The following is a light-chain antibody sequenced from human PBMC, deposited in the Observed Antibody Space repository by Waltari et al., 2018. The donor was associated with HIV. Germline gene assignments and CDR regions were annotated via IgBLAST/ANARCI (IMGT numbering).Light chain of an antibody. J-gene: IGLJ3*02. CDR1: SDDVGYYNY. V-gene: IGLV2-14*03. Sequence: QSALTQPASVSGSPGQSIVISCTGTSDDVGYYNYVSWYQQQPGKVPKLVIYDVTSRPSGVSNRFSGSKSCNTASLTISGLRADDEADYYCSSYVGSSTSWLFGGGTKLTV. CDR3: SSYVGSSTSWL. CDR2: DVT.